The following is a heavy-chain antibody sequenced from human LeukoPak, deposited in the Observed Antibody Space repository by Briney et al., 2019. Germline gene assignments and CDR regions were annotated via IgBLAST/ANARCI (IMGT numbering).Heavy chain of an antibody. CDR1: GFTFSSYW. CDR3: ASSREGSGTYLAYFDY. D-gene: IGHD1-26*01. J-gene: IGHJ4*02. CDR2: IKQDRGEK. Sequence: GGSLRLSCAASGFTFSSYWMNWVRQAPGKGLEWVANIKQDRGEKYYVDSVKGRFTISRDNAKNSVYLQMNNLRAGDTALYYCASSREGSGTYLAYFDYWGQGSLVTVSS. V-gene: IGHV3-7*01.